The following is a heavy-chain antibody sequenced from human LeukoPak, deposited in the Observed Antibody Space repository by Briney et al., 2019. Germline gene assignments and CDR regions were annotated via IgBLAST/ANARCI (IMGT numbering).Heavy chain of an antibody. CDR3: AREEGSYCSSTSCPGGFDY. D-gene: IGHD2-2*01. V-gene: IGHV4-38-2*02. CDR2: IYHSGST. J-gene: IGHJ4*02. CDR1: GYSISSGYY. Sequence: PSETLSLTCAVSGYSISSGYYWGWIRQPPGKVLEWIGSIYHSGSTYYNPSLKSRVTISVDTSKNQFSLKLSSVTAADTAVYYCAREEGSYCSSTSCPGGFDYWGQGTLVTVSS.